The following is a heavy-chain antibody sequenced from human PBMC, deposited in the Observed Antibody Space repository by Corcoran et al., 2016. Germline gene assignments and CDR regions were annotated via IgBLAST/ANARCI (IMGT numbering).Heavy chain of an antibody. J-gene: IGHJ4*02. CDR3: ARAEGIMITFGGVIAHFDY. Sequence: QVQLVQSGAEVKKPGASVKVSCKASGYTFTSYGISWVRQAPGQGLEWMGWISAYNGNTNYAQKLQGRVTMTTDTSTSTDYMELRSLRSDDTAVYYCARAEGIMITFGGVIAHFDYWGQGTLVTVSS. CDR1: GYTFTSYG. CDR2: ISAYNGNT. V-gene: IGHV1-18*01. D-gene: IGHD3-16*02.